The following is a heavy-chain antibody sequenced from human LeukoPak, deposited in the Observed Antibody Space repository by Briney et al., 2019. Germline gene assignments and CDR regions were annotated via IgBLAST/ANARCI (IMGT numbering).Heavy chain of an antibody. J-gene: IGHJ5*01. D-gene: IGHD1-26*01. Sequence: SQTLSLTCAISGDSVSSKSTAWNWLRQSPSRGLEWLGRTYYRSKWYNDYAVSMKSRITINPDTSKNQFSLQLNSVTPEDTAVYYCARLVGASWFDSWGQGTLVTVSS. CDR1: GDSVSSKSTA. V-gene: IGHV6-1*01. CDR2: TYYRSKWYN. CDR3: ARLVGASWFDS.